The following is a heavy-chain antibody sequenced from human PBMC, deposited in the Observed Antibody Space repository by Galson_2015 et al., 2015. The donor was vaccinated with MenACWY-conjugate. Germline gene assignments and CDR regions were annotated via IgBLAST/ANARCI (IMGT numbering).Heavy chain of an antibody. D-gene: IGHD2-2*01. J-gene: IGHJ4*02. CDR2: IKSKTAGGTT. CDR3: TTDKGRYCSSASCPYDY. V-gene: IGHV3-15*01. Sequence: IKSKTAGGTTDYAAPVKGRFTISRDDSKTTLYLQMNSLKTEDTAVNYCTTDKGRYCSSASCPYDYWGQGTLVTVSS.